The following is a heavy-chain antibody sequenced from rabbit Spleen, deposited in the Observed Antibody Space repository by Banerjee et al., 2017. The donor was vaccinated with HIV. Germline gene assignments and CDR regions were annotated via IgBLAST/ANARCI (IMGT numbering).Heavy chain of an antibody. CDR3: VRGASGTGYYSL. V-gene: IGHV1S47*01. CDR2: IDLVFGVT. CDR1: GFSFGDRDV. D-gene: IGHD1-1*01. J-gene: IGHJ4*01. Sequence: QEQLVESGGGLVQPTGSLTLTCKASGFSFGDRDVMCWVRQAPGKGLEWIGYIDLVFGVTYYATWVNSRFPISSHNAQNTLYLQLNSLTAADTATYFCVRGASGTGYYSLWGPGTLVTVS.